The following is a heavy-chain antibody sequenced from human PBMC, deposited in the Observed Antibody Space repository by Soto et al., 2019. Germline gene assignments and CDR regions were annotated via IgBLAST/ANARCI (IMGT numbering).Heavy chain of an antibody. V-gene: IGHV4-38-2*02. Sequence: LSLTCAVSGYSIRDGYFWAWIRQPPGEGLEWIGTIYHSGNTFYNPALRGRVTMALDTSNNHYSLSVRSLTSAHTAVYYLARDAGTYRYYFDYWGQGTLVTVSS. J-gene: IGHJ4*02. CDR2: IYHSGNT. CDR1: GYSIRDGYF. CDR3: ARDAGTYRYYFDY.